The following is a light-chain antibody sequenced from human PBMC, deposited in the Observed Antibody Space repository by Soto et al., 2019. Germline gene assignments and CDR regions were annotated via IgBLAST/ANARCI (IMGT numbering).Light chain of an antibody. CDR2: AAS. Sequence: DIQMTQAPSSLPASVGDRVSITCWASQTIGNYLNWYQQRPGKAPNLLISAASTLQSGVPSRFSGSGSGTDFTLTITSLQPEDFATYYCQQSYNTPRTFGQGTKVEI. J-gene: IGKJ1*01. CDR1: QTIGNY. V-gene: IGKV1-39*01. CDR3: QQSYNTPRT.